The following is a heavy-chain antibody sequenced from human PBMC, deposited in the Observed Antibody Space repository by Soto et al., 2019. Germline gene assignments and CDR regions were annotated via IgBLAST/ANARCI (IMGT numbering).Heavy chain of an antibody. J-gene: IGHJ5*02. D-gene: IGHD3-3*01. CDR3: ARAYYDFWSGYGSWFDP. CDR1: NGPISSADYY. Sequence: SETLSLTFTFSNGPISSADYYRRWIRQPPGEGLEWIGYIYYSGSTYYNPSLKSRVTISVDTSKNQFSLKLSSVTAADTAVYYCARAYYDFWSGYGSWFDPWGQGTLVTVSS. CDR2: IYYSGST. V-gene: IGHV4-30-4*01.